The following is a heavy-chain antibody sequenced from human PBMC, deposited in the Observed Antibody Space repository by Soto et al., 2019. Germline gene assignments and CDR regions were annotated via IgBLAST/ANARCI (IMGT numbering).Heavy chain of an antibody. Sequence: EVKLLESGGGLAQPGGSLRLSCVGSGFTFDSYAISWVRQAPGKGLQWISAISGNGAGTDYAHSVKGRFTISRDNSKNTVHLQMNSLRAEDTALYYCAKDTVGGYSFWSGYYSDGLDVWGQGTMVTVSS. V-gene: IGHV3-23*01. D-gene: IGHD3-3*01. J-gene: IGHJ3*01. CDR2: ISGNGAGT. CDR1: GFTFDSYA. CDR3: AKDTVGGYSFWSGYYSDGLDV.